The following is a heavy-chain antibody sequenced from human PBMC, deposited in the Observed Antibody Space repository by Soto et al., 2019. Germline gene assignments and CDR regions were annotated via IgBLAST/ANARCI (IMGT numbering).Heavy chain of an antibody. CDR1: GGTFSSYA. Sequence: GASVKVSCKASGGTFSSYAISRVRQAPGQGLEWMGGIIPIFGTANYAQKFQGRVTITADKSTSTAYMELSSLRSEDTAVYYCAVAARPNYYYGMDVWGQGTTVTVSS. D-gene: IGHD6-6*01. V-gene: IGHV1-69*06. CDR3: AVAARPNYYYGMDV. CDR2: IIPIFGTA. J-gene: IGHJ6*02.